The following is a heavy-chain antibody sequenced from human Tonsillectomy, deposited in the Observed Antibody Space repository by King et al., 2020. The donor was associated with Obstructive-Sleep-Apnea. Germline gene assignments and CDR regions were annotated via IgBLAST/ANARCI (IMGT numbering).Heavy chain of an antibody. V-gene: IGHV1-3*01. CDR2: INAANGDT. CDR1: GYTFTTYT. Sequence: QLVQSGSDVNKPGASVKVSCKASGYTFTTYTIHWMRQAPGQRLEWMGWINAANGDTRYSQKFQGRVTISRDTSANTAYMELSSLSSEDTAVYYCARSPRVVLPGTLEYWGQGTLVTVSS. J-gene: IGHJ4*02. CDR3: ARSPRVVLPGTLEY. D-gene: IGHD2-2*01.